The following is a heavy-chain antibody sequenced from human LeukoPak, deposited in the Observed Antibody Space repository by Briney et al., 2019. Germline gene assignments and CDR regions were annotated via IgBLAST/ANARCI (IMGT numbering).Heavy chain of an antibody. D-gene: IGHD3-22*01. Sequence: TGGSLRLSCAASGFTFSSYSMNWVRQAPGKGLEWVSSIISISSYIYYADSVKGRFTISRDNAKNSLYLQMNSLRAEDTAVYYCARRGTRFDYYDSSGYLFDYWGQGTLVTVSS. CDR2: IISISSYI. CDR3: ARRGTRFDYYDSSGYLFDY. V-gene: IGHV3-21*01. J-gene: IGHJ4*02. CDR1: GFTFSSYS.